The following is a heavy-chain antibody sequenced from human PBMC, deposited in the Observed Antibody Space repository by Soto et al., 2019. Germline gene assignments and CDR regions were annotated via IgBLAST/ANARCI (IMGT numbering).Heavy chain of an antibody. J-gene: IGHJ6*02. CDR2: IDPSDSYT. V-gene: IGHV5-10-1*01. CDR3: ARLVYVVVPAANPFMDV. D-gene: IGHD2-2*01. Sequence: GESLKISCKGSGYSFTSYWISWVRQMPGKGLEWMGRIDPSDSYTNYSPSFQGHVTISADKSISTAYLQWSSLKASDTAMYYCARLVYVVVPAANPFMDVWGQGTTVTVSS. CDR1: GYSFTSYW.